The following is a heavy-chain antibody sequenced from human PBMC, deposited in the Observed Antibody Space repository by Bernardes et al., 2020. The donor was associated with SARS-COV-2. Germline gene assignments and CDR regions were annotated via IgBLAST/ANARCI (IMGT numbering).Heavy chain of an antibody. V-gene: IGHV3-30*03. CDR2: ISYDGGEK. Sequence: GGSLRLSCAASGFTFSSYGMHWVRQAPGKELEWVAVISYDGGEKLYADSVKGRFTISRDNSKNTLYLQMNSLRAEDTAVYYCATTPQYEYTRVFDFWGQGTLVTVSS. CDR1: GFTFSSYG. J-gene: IGHJ4*02. D-gene: IGHD2-15*01. CDR3: ATTPQYEYTRVFDF.